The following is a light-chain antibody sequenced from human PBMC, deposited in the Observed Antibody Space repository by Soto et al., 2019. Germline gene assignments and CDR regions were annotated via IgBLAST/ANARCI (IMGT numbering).Light chain of an antibody. V-gene: IGLV2-14*01. CDR1: SSDVGGYNY. Sequence: QSVLTQPASVSGSPGQSITISCTGTSSDVGGYNYVSWYQQHPGKAPKLMIYDVSNRPSGVSNRFSGSKPGNTASLTISGLQAEDEADYYCSSYTSSSTLGVFGTGTKATV. J-gene: IGLJ1*01. CDR3: SSYTSSSTLGV. CDR2: DVS.